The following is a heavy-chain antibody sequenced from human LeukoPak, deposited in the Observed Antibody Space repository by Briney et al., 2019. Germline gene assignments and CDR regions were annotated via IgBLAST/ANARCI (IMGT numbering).Heavy chain of an antibody. D-gene: IGHD2-15*01. CDR3: ARLECSGGSCYSDY. Sequence: PSETLSLTCAVSGGSISSGGYSWSWIRQPPGKGLEWIGYIYHSGSTYYNPSLKSRVTISVDRSKNQFSLKLSSVTAADTAVYYCARLECSGGSCYSDYWGQGTLVTVSS. CDR2: IYHSGST. V-gene: IGHV4-30-2*01. J-gene: IGHJ4*02. CDR1: GGSISSGGYS.